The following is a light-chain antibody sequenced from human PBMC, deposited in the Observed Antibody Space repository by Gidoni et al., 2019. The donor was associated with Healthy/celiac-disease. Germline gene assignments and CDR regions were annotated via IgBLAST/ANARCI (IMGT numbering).Light chain of an antibody. CDR1: KSISSY. CDR2: AAS. CDR3: QQSYSTPYT. V-gene: IGKV1-39*01. J-gene: IGKJ2*01. Sequence: DIQMTQSPSSLSASVGDRVTITCRASKSISSYLNWYQQKPGKAPKLLIYAASSLKSGVPSRFSGSGSGTDFTITISSLQPEDFETYYCQQSYSTPYTFGQGTKLEIK.